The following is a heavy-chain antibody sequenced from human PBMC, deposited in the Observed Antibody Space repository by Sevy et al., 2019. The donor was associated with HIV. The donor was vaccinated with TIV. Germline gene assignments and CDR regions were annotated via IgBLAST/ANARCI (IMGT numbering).Heavy chain of an antibody. CDR3: ARDLEFYDYGDYGPAFMPDY. CDR2: IWFDGSNT. CDR1: GFTFSTYG. D-gene: IGHD4-17*01. Sequence: GGSLRLSCAASGFTFSTYGMHWVRQAPGKGLEWVAVIWFDGSNTYYADSVKGRFTISRDIAKNTLHLQMNSLRAEDTAVYYCARDLEFYDYGDYGPAFMPDYWGQGNLVTGSS. J-gene: IGHJ4*02. V-gene: IGHV3-33*01.